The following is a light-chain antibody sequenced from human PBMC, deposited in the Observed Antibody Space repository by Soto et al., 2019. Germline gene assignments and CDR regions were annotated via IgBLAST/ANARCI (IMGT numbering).Light chain of an antibody. J-gene: IGKJ4*01. V-gene: IGKV1-9*01. CDR1: QGISSY. Sequence: DIQLTQSPSFLSASVGDRVTITCRASQGISSYLAWYQQKPGQAPKLLIYAASTLQSGVPSRFSGSGSGTEFTLTISSLQPEDFATYYCQHLNSYPRRLTFGGGTKVEIK. CDR2: AAS. CDR3: QHLNSYPRRLT.